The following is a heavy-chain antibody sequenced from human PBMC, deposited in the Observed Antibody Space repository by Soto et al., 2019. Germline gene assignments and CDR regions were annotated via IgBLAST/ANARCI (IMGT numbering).Heavy chain of an antibody. D-gene: IGHD3-16*01. CDR1: GYMFTSYH. Sequence: ASVKVSCKASGYMFTSYHINSVRPAAGKGLEWLGRMNPNNGKTDYAHKFQGRLNMTRDTSISTGDMELGSLSSENTAVDCWAKDFGGLYYCFDAWGQGTLVTVSS. CDR2: MNPNNGKT. J-gene: IGHJ5*02. V-gene: IGHV1-8*01. CDR3: AKDFGGLYYCFDA.